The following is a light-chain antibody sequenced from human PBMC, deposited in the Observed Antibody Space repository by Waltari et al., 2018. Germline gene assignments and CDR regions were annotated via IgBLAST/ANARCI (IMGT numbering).Light chain of an antibody. CDR3: QHFVSLPLT. Sequence: EIVLTQPPDTLSLSPGERATLSCRASQSVSRALGWYQQKPGQAPRLLMYGASSRATGIPDRFSGSGSGTDFSLTISRLEPEDFAVYYCQHFVSLPLTFGQGTKVEIK. V-gene: IGKV3-20*01. CDR2: GAS. J-gene: IGKJ1*01. CDR1: QSVSRA.